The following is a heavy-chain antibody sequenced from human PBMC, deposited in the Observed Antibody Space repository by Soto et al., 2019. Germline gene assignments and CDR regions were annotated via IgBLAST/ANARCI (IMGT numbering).Heavy chain of an antibody. Sequence: EVEMLESGGGLVQPGGSLRLSCAASAISFNTYGVTWVRQAPGKGLEWVSTVTVTGGSTYYADSVKGRFTISRDRSNYTVSLLLNSLRVEDTDIYYYAGQRSPEGWFDPWGQGTLVTVSS. V-gene: IGHV3-23*01. D-gene: IGHD3-10*01. CDR3: AGQRSPEGWFDP. J-gene: IGHJ5*02. CDR1: AISFNTYG. CDR2: VTVTGGST.